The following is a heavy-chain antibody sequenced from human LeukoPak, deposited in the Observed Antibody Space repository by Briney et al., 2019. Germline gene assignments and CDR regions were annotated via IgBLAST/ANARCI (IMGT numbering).Heavy chain of an antibody. J-gene: IGHJ6*02. Sequence: SETLSLTCTVSGGSISSYYWSWIRQPAGKGLEWIGRIYTSGSTNYNPSLKSRVTMSVDTSKNQFSLKLSSVTAADTAVYYCARDSWRGPWFGELSLPNYYYYYGMDVWGQGTTATVSS. CDR3: ARDSWRGPWFGELSLPNYYYYYGMDV. CDR2: IYTSGST. D-gene: IGHD3-10*01. V-gene: IGHV4-4*07. CDR1: GGSISSYY.